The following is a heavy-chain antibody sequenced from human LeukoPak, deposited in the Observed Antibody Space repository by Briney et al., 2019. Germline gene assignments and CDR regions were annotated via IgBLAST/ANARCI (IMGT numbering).Heavy chain of an antibody. V-gene: IGHV4-59*01. D-gene: IGHD3-10*01. CDR1: GGSISTYY. CDR2: IYYSGST. Sequence: SETLSLTCTVSGGSISTYYWGWIRQPPGKGLEWIGYIYYSGSTNYNPSLTSRVTISVDTSKNQFSLKLSSLTAADTAVYYCARASAGNWFDPWGQGTLVTVSS. CDR3: ARASAGNWFDP. J-gene: IGHJ5*02.